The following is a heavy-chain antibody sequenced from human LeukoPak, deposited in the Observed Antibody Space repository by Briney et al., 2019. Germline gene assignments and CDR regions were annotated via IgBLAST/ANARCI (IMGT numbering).Heavy chain of an antibody. Sequence: PGGSLRLSCAASGFTFSSYCLTWVRQAPGKGLEWVSSISSSSDYIYYADSLKGRFTISRDNAKNSLYQQMDSLRVEDTAVYYCTRGDFYYYDTDYWGQGTLVTVSS. D-gene: IGHD3-22*01. J-gene: IGHJ4*02. CDR2: ISSSSDYI. CDR1: GFTFSSYC. CDR3: TRGDFYYYDTDY. V-gene: IGHV3-21*01.